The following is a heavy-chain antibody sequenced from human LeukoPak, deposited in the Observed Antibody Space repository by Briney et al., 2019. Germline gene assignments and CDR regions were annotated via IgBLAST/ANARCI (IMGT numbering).Heavy chain of an antibody. J-gene: IGHJ6*02. CDR2: INSDGSST. CDR3: ARDTPLCSGGSCYPSLTFYYYYYYGMDV. CDR1: GFTFSSYW. D-gene: IGHD2-15*01. Sequence: GGSLRLSCAASGFTFSSYWMHWVRRAPGKGLVWVSRINSDGSSTSYADSVKGRFTISRDNAKNTLYLQMNSLRAEDTAVYYCARDTPLCSGGSCYPSLTFYYYYYYGMDVWGQGTTVTVSS. V-gene: IGHV3-74*01.